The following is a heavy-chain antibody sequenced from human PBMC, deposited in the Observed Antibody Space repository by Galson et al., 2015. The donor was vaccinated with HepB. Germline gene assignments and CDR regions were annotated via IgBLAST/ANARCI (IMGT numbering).Heavy chain of an antibody. J-gene: IGHJ4*02. D-gene: IGHD6-13*01. V-gene: IGHV1-69*10. CDR2: IIPIFGIP. CDR1: GGTFSSSA. CDR3: ARANMVAAGTRIFDN. Sequence: SVKVSCKASGGTFSSSAISWVRQAPGQGLEWMGGIIPIFGIPDYAQKFQGRVTITADKSTDTASMELSSLRSEDTAVYYCARANMVAAGTRIFDNWGQGTLVTVSS.